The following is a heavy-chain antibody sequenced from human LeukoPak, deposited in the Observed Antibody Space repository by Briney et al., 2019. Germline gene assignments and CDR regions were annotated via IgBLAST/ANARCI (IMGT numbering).Heavy chain of an antibody. CDR3: VRETVAAWDGHYGMDV. D-gene: IGHD6-19*01. J-gene: IGHJ6*02. CDR1: GYSISSGYY. Sequence: SETLSLTCTVSGYSISSGYYWGWIRQPPGKGLEWFGSIYHSGSTYYNPSLKSRVTISVDTSKNQFSLKLSSVTAADTAVYYCVRETVAAWDGHYGMDVWGQGTTVTVSS. CDR2: IYHSGST. V-gene: IGHV4-38-2*02.